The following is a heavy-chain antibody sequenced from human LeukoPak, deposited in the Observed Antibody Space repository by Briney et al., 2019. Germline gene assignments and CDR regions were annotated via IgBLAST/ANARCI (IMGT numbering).Heavy chain of an antibody. CDR3: ARDIHYYDSSGYYSTFDY. V-gene: IGHV3-33*01. CDR1: GLSLTTHG. D-gene: IGHD3-22*01. J-gene: IGHJ4*02. Sequence: GGSLRLSCAASGLSLTTHGMHWVRQAPGKGLEWVAVIWYDGSNKYYADSVKGRFTISRDNSKNTLYLQMNRLRAEDTAVYYCARDIHYYDSSGYYSTFDYWGQGTLVTVFS. CDR2: IWYDGSNK.